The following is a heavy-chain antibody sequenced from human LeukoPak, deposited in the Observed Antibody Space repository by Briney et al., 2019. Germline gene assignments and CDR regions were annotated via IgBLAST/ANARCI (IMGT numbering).Heavy chain of an antibody. CDR1: GYTFTGYY. J-gene: IGHJ6*02. D-gene: IGHD3-3*01. Sequence: ASVKVSCKASGYTFTGYYMHWVRQAPGQGLEWMGWINPNSGGTNYAQKFQGRVTMTRDTSISTAYMELSRLRYDDTAVYYCARGISVLRFLEWTYYYYGMDVWGQGTTVTVSS. V-gene: IGHV1-2*02. CDR2: INPNSGGT. CDR3: ARGISVLRFLEWTYYYYGMDV.